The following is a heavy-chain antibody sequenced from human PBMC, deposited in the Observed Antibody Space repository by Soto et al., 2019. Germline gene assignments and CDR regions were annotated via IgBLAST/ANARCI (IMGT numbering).Heavy chain of an antibody. CDR1: GFTFSSYA. CDR3: ANSRPGGNRPFDY. D-gene: IGHD2-15*01. Sequence: EVQLLESGGGLVQPGGSLRLSCAASGFTFSSYAMSWVRQAPGKGLEWVSAISGSGGSTYHADSVKGRFTISRDNSKNTLYLQMNSLRAEDTAVYYCANSRPGGNRPFDYWGQGTLVTVSS. CDR2: ISGSGGST. V-gene: IGHV3-23*01. J-gene: IGHJ4*02.